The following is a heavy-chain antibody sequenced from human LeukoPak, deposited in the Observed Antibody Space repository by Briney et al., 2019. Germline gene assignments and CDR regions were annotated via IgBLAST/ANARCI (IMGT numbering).Heavy chain of an antibody. J-gene: IGHJ3*02. V-gene: IGHV4-59*12. CDR2: IYYSGST. CDR3: AKSNGYGLVDI. CDR1: GGSISNYY. Sequence: SETLSLTCTVSGGSISNYYWSWIRQPPGKGLEWIGYIYYSGSTNYNPSLKSRVTISVDTSRNQFSLKLNSVTAANTAVYYCAKSNGYGLVDIWGQGTMVTVSS. D-gene: IGHD3-10*01.